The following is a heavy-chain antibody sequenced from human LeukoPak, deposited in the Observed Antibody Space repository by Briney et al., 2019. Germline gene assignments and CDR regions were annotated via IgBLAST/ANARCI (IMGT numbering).Heavy chain of an antibody. CDR2: IYPGDSDT. D-gene: IGHD3-22*01. CDR3: ARHVGPYYYDSSGYFYPQA. CDR1: GYSFTSYW. Sequence: GESLKISCKGSGYSFTSYWIGWVRQMPGKGLEWMGIIYPGDSDTRYSPSFQGQVTISADKSISTAYLQWSSLKASGTAMYYCARHVGPYYYDSSGYFYPQAWGQGTLVTVSS. V-gene: IGHV5-51*01. J-gene: IGHJ5*02.